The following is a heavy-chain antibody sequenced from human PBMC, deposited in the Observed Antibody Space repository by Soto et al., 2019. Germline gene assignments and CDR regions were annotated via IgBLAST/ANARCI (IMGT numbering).Heavy chain of an antibody. CDR1: GYTFTSYG. J-gene: IGHJ4*02. CDR3: ARGGERDH. D-gene: IGHD1-1*01. V-gene: IGHV1-18*01. Sequence: QVHLVQSGAEVKKPGASVKVSCKASGYTFTSYGITWVRQAPGQGLEWMGWISAHNGNTDYAQKLQGRVIGNRDTSPSTAHMGLRRLRSCETAVFFCARGGERDHWGQGALVTVSS. CDR2: ISAHNGNT.